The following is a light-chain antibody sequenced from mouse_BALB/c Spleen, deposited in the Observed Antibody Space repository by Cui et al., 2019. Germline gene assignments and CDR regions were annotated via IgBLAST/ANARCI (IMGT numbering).Light chain of an antibody. CDR3: QQWSSYPRT. J-gene: IGKJ1*01. V-gene: IGKV4-55*01. CDR1: SSVSY. Sequence: QIVLTQFLATLSASPGEKVTMTYSASSSVSYMYWYQQKPGSSPRLLIYDTSNLASGVPVRFSGSGSGTSYSLTISRMEAEDAATYYCQQWSSYPRTFGGGTKLEIK. CDR2: DTS.